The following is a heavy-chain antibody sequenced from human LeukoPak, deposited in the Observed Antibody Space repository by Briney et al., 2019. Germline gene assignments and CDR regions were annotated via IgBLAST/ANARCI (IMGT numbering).Heavy chain of an antibody. CDR1: GFTFSSYW. CDR3: ARYSPPPLYSSSWYVVENWFDP. J-gene: IGHJ5*02. V-gene: IGHV3-7*01. Sequence: GGSLRLSCAASGFTFSSYWMSWGRQAPGKGLEWVANIKQEGSEKYYVDSVKGRFTISRENAKNSQYLQMNRQRAEDTAVYYCARYSPPPLYSSSWYVVENWFDPRGQGTLVTVSS. CDR2: IKQEGSEK. D-gene: IGHD6-13*01.